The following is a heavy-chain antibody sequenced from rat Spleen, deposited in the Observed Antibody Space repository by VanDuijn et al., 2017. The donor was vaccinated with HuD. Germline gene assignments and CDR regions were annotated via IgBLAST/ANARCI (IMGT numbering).Heavy chain of an antibody. D-gene: IGHD4-3*01. CDR3: AVAGYGY. CDR1: GFTFSDYY. V-gene: IGHV5-22*01. J-gene: IGHJ2*01. CDR2: ISSEGANT. Sequence: EVQLVESGGGLVQPGRSLKLSCAASGFTFSDYYMAWVRQAPKKGLEWVASISSEGANTYYSDSVKGRFTISRDNSVNTVYLQVNSLRSEDTATYYCAVAGYGYWGQGVMVTVSS.